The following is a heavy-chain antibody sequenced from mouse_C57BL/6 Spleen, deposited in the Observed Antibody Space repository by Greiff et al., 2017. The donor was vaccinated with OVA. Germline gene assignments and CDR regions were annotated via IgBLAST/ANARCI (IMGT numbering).Heavy chain of an antibody. CDR1: GYAFSSSW. CDR2: IYPGDGDT. J-gene: IGHJ3*01. Sequence: VKLMESGPELVKPGASVKISCKASGYAFSSSWMNWVKQRPGKGLEWIGRIYPGDGDTNYNGKFKGKATLTADKSSSTAYMQLSSLTSEDSAVYFCARSTYYYGSSYPFAYWGQGTLVTVSA. CDR3: ARSTYYYGSSYPFAY. V-gene: IGHV1-82*01. D-gene: IGHD1-1*01.